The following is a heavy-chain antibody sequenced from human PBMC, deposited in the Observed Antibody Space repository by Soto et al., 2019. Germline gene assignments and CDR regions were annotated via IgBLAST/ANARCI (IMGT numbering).Heavy chain of an antibody. V-gene: IGHV3-23*01. Sequence: PGGSLRLSCVASGFTFSSFAMTWVRQAPGKGLEWVSTLSGSGGDTYYADSVNGRFTISRDKSKNTLYLQMDSLRVEDTAVYYCVKCGGYGCVWKSYRPDNWGQGTLVTVSS. CDR3: VKCGGYGCVWKSYRPDN. J-gene: IGHJ4*02. CDR1: GFTFSSFA. D-gene: IGHD3-16*02. CDR2: LSGSGGDT.